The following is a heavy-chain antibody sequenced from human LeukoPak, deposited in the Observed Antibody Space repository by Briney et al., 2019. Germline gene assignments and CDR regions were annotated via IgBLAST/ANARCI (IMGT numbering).Heavy chain of an antibody. CDR3: ARDRARWVVPAAKRDYYYYMDV. CDR1: GGSISSYY. J-gene: IGHJ6*03. D-gene: IGHD2-2*01. V-gene: IGHV4-4*07. Sequence: PSETLSLTCTVSGGSISSYYWTWIRQPAGKGLEWIGRIYTSGSTNYNPSLKSRVTISVDTSKNQFSLKLSSVTAADTAVYYCARDRARWVVPAAKRDYYYYMDVWGKGTTVTISS. CDR2: IYTSGST.